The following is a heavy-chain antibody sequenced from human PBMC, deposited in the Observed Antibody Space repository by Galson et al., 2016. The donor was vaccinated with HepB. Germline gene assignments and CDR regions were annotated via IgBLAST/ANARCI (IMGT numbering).Heavy chain of an antibody. CDR1: GYTFTSYA. CDR3: ARDMAPIQLWLRYYYYGMDV. CDR2: INAGNGNT. J-gene: IGHJ6*02. D-gene: IGHD5-18*01. V-gene: IGHV1-3*01. Sequence: SVKVSCKASGYTFTSYAMHWVRQAPAQRLQWMGWINAGNGNTKYSQTFQGRVTITRDTSASTAYMELSSLRSEDTAVYYCARDMAPIQLWLRYYYYGMDVWGQGTTVTVSS.